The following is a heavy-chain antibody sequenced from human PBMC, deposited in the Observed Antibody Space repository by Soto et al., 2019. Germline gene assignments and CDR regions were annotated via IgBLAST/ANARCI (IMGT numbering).Heavy chain of an antibody. CDR3: ARGLGSGSGYDRGRYYYYCMDV. Sequence: EVQLVESGGGLVQPGGSLRLSCAASGFTFSSYWMSWVRQAPGKGLEWVANIKQDGSEKYYVDSVKGRFTISRDNAKNSLYLQMDSLRAEDAAVYYCARGLGSGSGYDRGRYYYYCMDVWGKGTTVTVSS. V-gene: IGHV3-7*01. CDR1: GFTFSSYW. CDR2: IKQDGSEK. J-gene: IGHJ6*03. D-gene: IGHD5-12*01.